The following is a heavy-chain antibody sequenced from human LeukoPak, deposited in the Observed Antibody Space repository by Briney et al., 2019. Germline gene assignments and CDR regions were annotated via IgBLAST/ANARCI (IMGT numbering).Heavy chain of an antibody. CDR1: GFTFSSYA. CDR3: AREGDNWNDERWFDP. D-gene: IGHD1-1*01. V-gene: IGHV3-64*01. Sequence: GGSLRLSCAASGFTFSSYAMHWVRQAPGKGLEYVSAISSNGGSTYYANSVKGRFTISRDNSKNTLYLQMGSLRAEDMAVYYCAREGDNWNDERWFDPWGQGTLVTVSS. J-gene: IGHJ5*02. CDR2: ISSNGGST.